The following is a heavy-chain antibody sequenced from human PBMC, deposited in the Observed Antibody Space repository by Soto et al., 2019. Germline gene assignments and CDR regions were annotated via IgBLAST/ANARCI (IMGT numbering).Heavy chain of an antibody. CDR2: IYHSGSA. V-gene: IGHV4-30-2*01. Sequence: QLQLQESGSGLVRPSETLSLTCTVSGGSISSGGDSCSWIRQAPGKGLEGIGYIYHSGSAIYNPSLKSRVPMSADRSKNQFSLRLNSVAAADTAVYYCARAQIPHWFDPWGQGILVTVSP. J-gene: IGHJ5*02. D-gene: IGHD2-21*01. CDR1: GGSISSGGDS. CDR3: ARAQIPHWFDP.